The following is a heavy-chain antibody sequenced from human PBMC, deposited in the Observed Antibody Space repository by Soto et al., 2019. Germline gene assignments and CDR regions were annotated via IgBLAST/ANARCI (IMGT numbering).Heavy chain of an antibody. D-gene: IGHD3-3*01. Sequence: QVQLVQSGAEVKKPGASVKVSCKASGYTFTSYGISWVRQAPGQGLEWMGWISAYNGNTNYAQKLQGRVTMTTDTSTSTAYMELRSLRSDDTAVYYCARDLHAAFWSGPQDFDYWGQGTLVTVSS. CDR3: ARDLHAAFWSGPQDFDY. CDR2: ISAYNGNT. V-gene: IGHV1-18*01. CDR1: GYTFTSYG. J-gene: IGHJ4*02.